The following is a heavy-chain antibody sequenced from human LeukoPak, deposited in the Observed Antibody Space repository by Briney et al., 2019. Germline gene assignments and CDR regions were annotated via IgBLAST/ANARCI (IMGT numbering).Heavy chain of an antibody. Sequence: PSETLSLTCIVSGGSISSSRYYWGWIRQPPGKGLEWIGSINYSGKTYYSPSLKSRVTISVDTSKIQFSLKLSSVTAADTAVYYCARETEMATIDYWGQGTLVTVSS. D-gene: IGHD5-24*01. CDR3: ARETEMATIDY. V-gene: IGHV4-39*07. J-gene: IGHJ4*02. CDR1: GGSISSSRYY. CDR2: INYSGKT.